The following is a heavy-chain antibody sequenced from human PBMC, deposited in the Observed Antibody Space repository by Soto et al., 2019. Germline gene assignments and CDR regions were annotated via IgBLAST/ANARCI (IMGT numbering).Heavy chain of an antibody. CDR1: GYTFTSYG. D-gene: IGHD6-13*01. Sequence: ASVKVSCKASGYTFTSYGISWVRQAPGQGLEWIRWISAYNDNTNYAQKIQGRVTMTTDTSTSTAYMELRSLRSDDTAVYYCARDEEQQLGYGPHGQNYYGMDVWGQGTTVTVSS. CDR2: ISAYNDNT. V-gene: IGHV1-18*01. CDR3: ARDEEQQLGYGPHGQNYYGMDV. J-gene: IGHJ6*02.